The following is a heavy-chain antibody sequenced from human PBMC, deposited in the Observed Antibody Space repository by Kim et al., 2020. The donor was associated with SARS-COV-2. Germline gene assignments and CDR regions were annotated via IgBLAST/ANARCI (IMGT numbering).Heavy chain of an antibody. CDR3: ARQKKAWLARKDYWYF. V-gene: IGHV4-39*01. D-gene: IGHD6-19*01. CDR1: GGSISSSSYY. J-gene: IGHJ2*01. Sequence: SETLSLTCTVSGGSISSSSYYWGWIRQPPGKGLEWIGSIYYSGSTYYNPSLKSRVTISVDTSKNQFSLKRTSVTAADTAVYYGARQKKAWLARKDYWYF. CDR2: IYYSGST.